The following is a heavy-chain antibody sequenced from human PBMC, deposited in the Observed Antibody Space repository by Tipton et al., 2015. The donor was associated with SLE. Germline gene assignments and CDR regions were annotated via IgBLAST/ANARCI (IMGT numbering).Heavy chain of an antibody. Sequence: TLSLTCTVSGGSLSSYYWSWIRQAPGKGLEWIGYIFYSGSTHYNPSLKSRVTISVDTSNNQFSLKLSSVTAADTAVYYCARGRPGATQAWGGYFYYMDVWGKGTTVTVSS. CDR3: ARGRPGATQAWGGYFYYMDV. CDR1: GGSLSSYY. V-gene: IGHV4-59*12. J-gene: IGHJ6*03. CDR2: IFYSGST. D-gene: IGHD3-16*01.